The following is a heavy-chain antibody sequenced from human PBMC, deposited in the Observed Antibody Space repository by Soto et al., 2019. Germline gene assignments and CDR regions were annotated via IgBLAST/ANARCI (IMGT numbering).Heavy chain of an antibody. D-gene: IGHD3-9*01. CDR2: IYYSGAT. Sequence: NPSETLSLTCTVSGGSISSGGFYWNWLRQHPGKGLEWIGYIYYSGATYYNPSLRSRVTLSVDTSKNQFSLRLSSVTAADTALYYCARGADNSYNWFDPWGQGTLVTVSS. V-gene: IGHV4-31*03. CDR1: GGSISSGGFY. J-gene: IGHJ5*02. CDR3: ARGADNSYNWFDP.